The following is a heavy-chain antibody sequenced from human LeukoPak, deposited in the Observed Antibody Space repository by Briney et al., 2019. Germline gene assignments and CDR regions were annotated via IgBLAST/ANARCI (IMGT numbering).Heavy chain of an antibody. CDR1: GYTFTGYY. CDR3: ATAYLLSASSWYRSYYYYYMDV. V-gene: IGHV1-2*02. Sequence: ASVKVSCKASGYTFTGYYMHWVRQAPGQGLEWMGWINPNSGGTNYAQKFQGRVTMTRDTSISTAYMELSRLRSDDTAVYYCATAYLLSASSWYRSYYYYYMDVWGKGTTVTVSS. J-gene: IGHJ6*03. D-gene: IGHD6-13*01. CDR2: INPNSGGT.